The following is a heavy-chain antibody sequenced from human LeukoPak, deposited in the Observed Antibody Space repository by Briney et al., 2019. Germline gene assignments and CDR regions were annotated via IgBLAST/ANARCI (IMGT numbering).Heavy chain of an antibody. CDR3: AIVDDFWSGYPSSY. D-gene: IGHD3-3*01. Sequence: GASVKVSCKASGYTFTSYDINWVRQATGQGLEWMGWMNPNSGNTGYAQKFQGRVTITRNTSISTAYMELSSLRSEDTAVYYCAIVDDFWSGYPSSYWGQGTLVTFSS. V-gene: IGHV1-8*03. J-gene: IGHJ4*02. CDR2: MNPNSGNT. CDR1: GYTFTSYD.